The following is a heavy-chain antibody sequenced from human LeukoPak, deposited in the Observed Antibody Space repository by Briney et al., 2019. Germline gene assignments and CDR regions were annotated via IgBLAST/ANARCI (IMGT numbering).Heavy chain of an antibody. CDR2: INAGNGNT. CDR3: ARGMYVSGGGWFSPPQLYNWFDP. CDR1: GYTFTSYA. Sequence: ASVKVSCKASGYTFTSYAMHWVRQAPGQRLEWMGWINAGNGNTKYSQEFQGRVTITRDTSASTAYMELSSLRSEDMAVYYCARGMYVSGGGWFSPPQLYNWFDPWGQGTLVTVSS. D-gene: IGHD2-15*01. J-gene: IGHJ5*02. V-gene: IGHV1-3*03.